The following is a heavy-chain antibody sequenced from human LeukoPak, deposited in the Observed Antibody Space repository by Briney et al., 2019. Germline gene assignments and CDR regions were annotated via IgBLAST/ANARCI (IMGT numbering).Heavy chain of an antibody. CDR2: IKQDGSEK. V-gene: IGHV3-7*01. D-gene: IGHD3-3*01. J-gene: IGHJ3*02. CDR1: GFTFSSYW. CDR3: ARDSWTDYDFWSGYYTGYAFDI. Sequence: PGGSLRLSCAASGFTFSSYWMSWVRQAPGKGLEWVANIKQDGSEKYYVDSVKGRFTISRDNAKNSLYLQMNSLRAEDTAVYYCARDSWTDYDFWSGYYTGYAFDIWGQGTMVTVSS.